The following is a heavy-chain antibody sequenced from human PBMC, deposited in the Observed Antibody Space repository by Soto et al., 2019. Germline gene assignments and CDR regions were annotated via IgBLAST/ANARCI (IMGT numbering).Heavy chain of an antibody. CDR3: ARGYYYGSGSYSERHNYYYYGMDV. J-gene: IGHJ6*02. D-gene: IGHD3-10*01. CDR1: GDSVSSNSAA. Sequence: PSQTLSLTCAISGDSVSSNSAAWNWIRQSPSRGLEWLGRTYYRSKWYNDYAVSVKSRITINPDTSKNQFSLQLNSVTPEDTAVYYCARGYYYGSGSYSERHNYYYYGMDVWGQGTTVTVSS. CDR2: TYYRSKWYN. V-gene: IGHV6-1*01.